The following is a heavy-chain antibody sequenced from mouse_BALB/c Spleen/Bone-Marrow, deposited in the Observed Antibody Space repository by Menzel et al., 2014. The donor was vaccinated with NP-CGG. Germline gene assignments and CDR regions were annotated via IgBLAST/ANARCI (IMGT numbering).Heavy chain of an antibody. CDR1: GFNIKDTY. Sequence: VQLQQSGAELVKPGASVKLSCTASGFNIKDTYIHWVKQRPEQGLEWIGRIDPANGNTKYDPKFQGMATITADTSSNTAYPQLSSLTSEDTAVYYCARYRYGNFDYWGQGTTLTVSS. D-gene: IGHD2-1*01. V-gene: IGHV14-3*02. CDR3: ARYRYGNFDY. CDR2: IDPANGNT. J-gene: IGHJ2*01.